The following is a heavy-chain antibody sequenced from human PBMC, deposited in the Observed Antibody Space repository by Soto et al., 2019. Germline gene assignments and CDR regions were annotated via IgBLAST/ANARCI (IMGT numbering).Heavy chain of an antibody. J-gene: IGHJ4*02. CDR1: GFTFSSYG. CDR3: AKDESDSSGYIRYFDY. V-gene: IGHV3-30*18. CDR2: ISYDGSNK. Sequence: QVQLVESGGGVVQPGRSLRLSCAASGFTFSSYGMHWVRQAPGKGLEWVAFISYDGSNKYYADSVKGRFTISRDNSKNTLYLQMNSLRAEDTAVYYCAKDESDSSGYIRYFDYWGQGTLVTVSS. D-gene: IGHD3-22*01.